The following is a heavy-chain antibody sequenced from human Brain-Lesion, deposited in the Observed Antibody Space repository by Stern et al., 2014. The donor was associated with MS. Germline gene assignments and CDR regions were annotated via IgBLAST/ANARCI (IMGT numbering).Heavy chain of an antibody. Sequence: QVQLQQWGAGLLKPSETLSLTCSVYGGSFSGYYWTWIRQPPGKGLEWIGEINHSGRINYNPSLESRVTMSVDTSKHQLSLRLSSATAADTAVYYCARDVGGAFDYWGQGTLVTVSS. D-gene: IGHD2-21*01. CDR2: INHSGRI. J-gene: IGHJ4*02. CDR1: GGSFSGYY. V-gene: IGHV4-34*01. CDR3: ARDVGGAFDY.